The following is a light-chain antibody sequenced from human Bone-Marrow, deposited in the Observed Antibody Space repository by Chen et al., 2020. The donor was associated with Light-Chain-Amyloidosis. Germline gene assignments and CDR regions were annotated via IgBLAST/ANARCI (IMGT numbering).Light chain of an antibody. CDR2: EDD. CDR1: SGSIATNY. Sequence: NFMLTQPHSVSESPGKTVIISCTRSSGSIATNYVQWYQQRPGSSPTTVIYEDDQRPSGVPDRFSGSIDRASHAASPTISGLKTEDEADYYCQSYQGSSQGVFGGGTKLTVL. V-gene: IGLV6-57*01. CDR3: QSYQGSSQGV. J-gene: IGLJ3*02.